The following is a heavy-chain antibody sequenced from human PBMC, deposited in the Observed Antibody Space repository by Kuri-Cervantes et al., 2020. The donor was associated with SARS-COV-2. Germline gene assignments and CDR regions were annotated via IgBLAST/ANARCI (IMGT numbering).Heavy chain of an antibody. V-gene: IGHV1-46*01. J-gene: IGHJ3*02. Sequence: ASVKVSCKASGYTFTSYYMHWVRQAPGQGLEWMGIINPSGGSTNYAQKFQGRVTMTRDTSTSTVHMELSSLRSEDTAVYYCARGAPIVVVPAAKGDDAFDIWGQGTMVTVSS. D-gene: IGHD2-2*01. CDR2: INPSGGST. CDR3: ARGAPIVVVPAAKGDDAFDI. CDR1: GYTFTSYY.